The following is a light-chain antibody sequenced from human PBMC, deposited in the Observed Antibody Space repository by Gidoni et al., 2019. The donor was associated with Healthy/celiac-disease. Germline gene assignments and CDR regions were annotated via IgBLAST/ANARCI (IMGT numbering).Light chain of an antibody. V-gene: IGLV2-14*01. Sequence: QSALTQPASVSGSPGQSITISCTGTSSDVGAYNYVSWYQQHPGKAPKLMIFEVTNRPSWVSNRFSGSKSGNTASLTISGLQAEDESDYYCSSYTTSNTVIFGGGTKLTVL. CDR3: SSYTTSNTVI. CDR2: EVT. CDR1: SSDVGAYNY. J-gene: IGLJ2*01.